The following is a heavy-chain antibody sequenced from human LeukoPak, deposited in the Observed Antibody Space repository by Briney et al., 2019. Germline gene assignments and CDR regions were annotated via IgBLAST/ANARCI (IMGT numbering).Heavy chain of an antibody. V-gene: IGHV3-23*01. Sequence: GGSLRLSCAASGFTFSSYAMSWVRQAPGKGLEWVSAISGSGGSTYYADSVKGRFTISRDNSKNPLYLQMNSLRAEDTAVYYCAKDIYGSGSYDFDYWGQGTLVTVSS. CDR1: GFTFSSYA. CDR2: ISGSGGST. D-gene: IGHD3-10*01. CDR3: AKDIYGSGSYDFDY. J-gene: IGHJ4*02.